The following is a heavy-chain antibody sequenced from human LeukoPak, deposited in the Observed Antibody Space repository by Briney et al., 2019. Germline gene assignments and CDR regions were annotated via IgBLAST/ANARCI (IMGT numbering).Heavy chain of an antibody. CDR3: IKDMGFDLLKDAFDV. J-gene: IGHJ3*01. D-gene: IGHD1-26*01. Sequence: PRGCLRLSCAGAGFSLDDYAMHWVRQPPGKGLEWVSSISWDSGNMAYADSVKGRFTISRDNAKNSLFLQMNSLRAEDTALYYCIKDMGFDLLKDAFDVWGQGTMVTASS. CDR1: GFSLDDYA. V-gene: IGHV3-9*01. CDR2: ISWDSGNM.